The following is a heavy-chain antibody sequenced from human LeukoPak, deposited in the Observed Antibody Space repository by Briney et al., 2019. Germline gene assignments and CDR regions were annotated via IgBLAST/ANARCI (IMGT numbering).Heavy chain of an antibody. V-gene: IGHV3-21*01. CDR3: ARESVYYYDSSGPLLPLDY. Sequence: GGSLRLSCAASGFTFSSYSMNWVRQAPGKGLEWVSSISSSSSYIYYADSVKGRFTISRDNAKNSLYLQMNSLRAEDTAVYYCARESVYYYDSSGPLLPLDYWGQGTLVTVSS. CDR1: GFTFSSYS. J-gene: IGHJ4*02. D-gene: IGHD3-22*01. CDR2: ISSSSSYI.